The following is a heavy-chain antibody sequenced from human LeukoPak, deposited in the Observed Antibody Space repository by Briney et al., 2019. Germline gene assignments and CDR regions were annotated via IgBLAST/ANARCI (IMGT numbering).Heavy chain of an antibody. V-gene: IGHV3-23*01. CDR1: GFTFSSYA. J-gene: IGHJ4*02. CDR3: AKDDIVVVVAATVFDY. Sequence: PGGSLRLSCAASGFTFSSYAMSWVRQAPGKGLEWVSAISGSGGSTYYADSVKGRFTISRDNSKNTLYLQMNSLRAEDTAVYYCAKDDIVVVVAATVFDYWGQGTLVTVSS. D-gene: IGHD2-15*01. CDR2: ISGSGGST.